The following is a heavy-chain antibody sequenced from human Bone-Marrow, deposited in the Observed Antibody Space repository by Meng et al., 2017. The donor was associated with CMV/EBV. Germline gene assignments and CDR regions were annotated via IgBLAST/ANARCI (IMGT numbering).Heavy chain of an antibody. Sequence: GGSLRLSCAASGFTFSSYWMSWVRQAPGKGLEWVANIKQDGSEKYYVDSVKGRFTISRDNAKNSLYLQMNSLRAEDTAVYYCASEPAAIPGALDYWGQGTLVTVSS. CDR2: IKQDGSEK. V-gene: IGHV3-7*01. D-gene: IGHD2-2*01. CDR3: ASEPAAIPGALDY. J-gene: IGHJ4*02. CDR1: GFTFSSYW.